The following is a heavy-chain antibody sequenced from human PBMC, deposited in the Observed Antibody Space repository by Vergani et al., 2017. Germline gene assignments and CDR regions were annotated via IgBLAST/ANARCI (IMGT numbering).Heavy chain of an antibody. Sequence: QVQLQESGPGLVKPSETLSLTLSLSGMSISNNNYYWGWIRQPPGKGLEWIGSIYNSGNGDSSSSLKSRVTISADTSKNQFSLRLTSVTAADTAVYYCASGKYYSDSTSHFRGRYFDVWGRGTLVTVPS. CDR2: IYNSGNG. D-gene: IGHD3-16*01. CDR3: ASGKYYSDSTSHFRGRYFDV. CDR1: GMSISNNNYY. V-gene: IGHV4-39*01. J-gene: IGHJ2*01.